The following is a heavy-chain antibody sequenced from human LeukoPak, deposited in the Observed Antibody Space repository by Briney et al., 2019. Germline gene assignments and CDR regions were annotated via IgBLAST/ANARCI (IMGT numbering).Heavy chain of an antibody. Sequence: GGSLRLSCAASGFTFSNYAMSWVRQAPGKGLEWVSALSGSPGSTYYGDSVKGRFTISRDNSKNTLYLQMNSLRAEDTAVYYCARERSGWSFIGMDVWGQGTTVTVSS. D-gene: IGHD6-19*01. CDR3: ARERSGWSFIGMDV. CDR1: GFTFSNYA. J-gene: IGHJ6*02. V-gene: IGHV3-23*01. CDR2: LSGSPGST.